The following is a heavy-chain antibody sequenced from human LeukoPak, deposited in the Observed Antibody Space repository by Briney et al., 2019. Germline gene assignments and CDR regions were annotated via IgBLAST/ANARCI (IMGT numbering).Heavy chain of an antibody. CDR1: GGSFSGYY. V-gene: IGHV4-34*01. J-gene: IGHJ4*02. CDR2: INHSGST. D-gene: IGHD1/OR15-1a*01. Sequence: SETLSLTCAAYGGSFSGYYWSWIRQPPGKGLEWIGEINHSGSTNYNPSLKSRVTISVDTSKNQFSLKLSSVTAADTAVYYCARRGNWNSLPDYWGQGTLVIVSS. CDR3: ARRGNWNSLPDY.